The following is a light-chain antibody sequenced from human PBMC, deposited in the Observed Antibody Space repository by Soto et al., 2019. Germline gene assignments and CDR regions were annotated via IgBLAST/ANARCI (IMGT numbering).Light chain of an antibody. CDR3: SSYAGNRTFV. CDR2: EAN. Sequence: QSALTQPASVSGSPGQSITISCTGTSSDVGSYNLVSWYQQHPGKAPKLMIYEANKRPSGVSNRFSGSKSGNTASLTISGLQPEDEAEYHCSSYAGNRTFVFGGGTKLTVL. J-gene: IGLJ3*02. V-gene: IGLV2-23*02. CDR1: SSDVGSYNL.